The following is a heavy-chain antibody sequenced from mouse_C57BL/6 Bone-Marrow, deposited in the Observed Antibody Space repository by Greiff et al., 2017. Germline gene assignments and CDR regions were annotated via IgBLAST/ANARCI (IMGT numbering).Heavy chain of an antibody. J-gene: IGHJ2*01. V-gene: IGHV5-6*01. D-gene: IGHD2-3*01. CDR3: AREGLLLFLDY. CDR1: GFTFSSYG. Sequence: EVKLMESGGDLVKPGGSLKLSCAASGFTFSSYGMSWVRQTPDKRLEWVATISSGGSYTYYPDSVKGRFTISRDNAKNTLYLQMSSLQSEDTAMYYCAREGLLLFLDYWGQGTTLTVSS. CDR2: ISSGGSYT.